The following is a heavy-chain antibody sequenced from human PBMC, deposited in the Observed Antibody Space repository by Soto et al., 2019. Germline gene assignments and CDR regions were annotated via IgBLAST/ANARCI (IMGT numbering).Heavy chain of an antibody. V-gene: IGHV3-11*01. Sequence: GGSLRLSCAASGFTFSDYYMSWIRQAPGKGLEWVSYISSSGSTIYYADSVKGRFTISRDNAKNSLYLQMNSLRAEDTAVYYCARSMPTGYCSGGSCYYRDYYYMDVWGKGTTVTVSS. CDR3: ARSMPTGYCSGGSCYYRDYYYMDV. D-gene: IGHD2-15*01. CDR2: ISSSGSTI. CDR1: GFTFSDYY. J-gene: IGHJ6*03.